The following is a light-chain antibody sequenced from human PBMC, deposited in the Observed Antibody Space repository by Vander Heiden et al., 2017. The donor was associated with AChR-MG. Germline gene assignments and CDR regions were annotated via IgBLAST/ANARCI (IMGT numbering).Light chain of an antibody. J-gene: IGLJ3*02. CDR2: SNN. V-gene: IGLV1-44*01. CDR3: AAWDDSLNGWV. CDR1: RSNIGGNT. Sequence: QSVLTQPPSASGTPGPRVTISCSGSRSNIGGNTVNWYQQLPGTAPKLLIYSNNQRPSGVPDRFSGSKSGTSASLAISGLQSEDEADYYCAAWDDSLNGWVFGGGTKLTVL.